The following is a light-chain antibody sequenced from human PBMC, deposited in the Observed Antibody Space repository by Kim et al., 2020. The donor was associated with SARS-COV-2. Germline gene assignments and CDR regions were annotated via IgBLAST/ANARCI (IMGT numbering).Light chain of an antibody. CDR3: SSYASSRYVL. CDR2: KVS. Sequence: GQQITISCIGTRSDIGGYNYVSWYQQHPGKVPKLMNYKVSKRPSGVSNRFSASKSGNTASLTISGLQAEDEADYYCSSYASSRYVLFGGGTQLTVL. CDR1: RSDIGGYNY. J-gene: IGLJ2*01. V-gene: IGLV2-14*03.